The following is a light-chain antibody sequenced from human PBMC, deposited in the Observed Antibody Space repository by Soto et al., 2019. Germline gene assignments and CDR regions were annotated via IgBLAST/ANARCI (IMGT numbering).Light chain of an antibody. V-gene: IGKV3-11*01. CDR1: QSVSSY. CDR3: QQRSHWWT. J-gene: IGKJ1*01. Sequence: EMVLTQSPATLSLSPGERATLSCRASQSVSSYLAWYQQKPGQAPRLLIYDASNRATGIPARFSGSGSGTDFTLTISSLEPEDFAVYYCQQRSHWWTFGQGTKVEIK. CDR2: DAS.